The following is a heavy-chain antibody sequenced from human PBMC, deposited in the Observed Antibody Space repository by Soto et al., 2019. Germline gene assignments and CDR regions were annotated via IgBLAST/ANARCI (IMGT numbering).Heavy chain of an antibody. D-gene: IGHD2-2*01. CDR3: ARDYYGAVVVPANDFDN. CDR1: GFTFSSYG. J-gene: IGHJ4*02. CDR2: ISYDGSNK. V-gene: IGHV3-30*03. Sequence: GGSLRLSCAASGFTFSSYGMHWVRQAPGKGLEWVAVISYDGSNKYYADSVKGRFTISRDNSKNTLYLQMNSLRAEDTAVYYCARDYYGAVVVPANDFDNWGQGTLVTVSS.